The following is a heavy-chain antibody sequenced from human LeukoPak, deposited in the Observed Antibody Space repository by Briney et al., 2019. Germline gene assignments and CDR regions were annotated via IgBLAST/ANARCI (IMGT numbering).Heavy chain of an antibody. CDR3: ARGKAASSDVFDF. CDR2: INPSGGST. Sequence: EASVKVSCKASGYPFTTYYMHWLRQAPGQGLQWMGIINPSGGSTTYAQKFQGRVTMTRDTPAVTAYMELSSLRSEDTAVYYCARGKAASSDVFDFWGQGTMVAVSS. V-gene: IGHV1-46*01. D-gene: IGHD2-15*01. CDR1: GYPFTTYY. J-gene: IGHJ3*01.